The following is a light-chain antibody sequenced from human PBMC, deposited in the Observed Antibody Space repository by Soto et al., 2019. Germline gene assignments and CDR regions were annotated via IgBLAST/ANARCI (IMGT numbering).Light chain of an antibody. J-gene: IGKJ2*01. CDR3: QQYNSYSYT. CDR1: QSLSSW. Sequence: DIQMTQSPSTLSASVGDRVTITCRASQSLSSWLAWYQQKPGKAPKLLIYKASSLESGVPSRFSGSGSGTEFTLTISSLQPDDFATYYCQQYNSYSYTFGQGTKVDIK. CDR2: KAS. V-gene: IGKV1-5*03.